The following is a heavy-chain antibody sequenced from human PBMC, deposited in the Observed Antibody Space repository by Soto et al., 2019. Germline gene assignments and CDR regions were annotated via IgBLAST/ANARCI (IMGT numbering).Heavy chain of an antibody. CDR3: TRGAAGFDY. J-gene: IGHJ4*02. CDR1: GFTFSSYD. Sequence: PGGSLRLSCAASGFTFSSYDFHWVRQATGKGLEWVSGIGTAGDTYYAGSVKGRFTISRENAKNSLYLQMNSLRAGDTAVYYCTRGAAGFDYWGQGTRVTVSS. CDR2: IGTAGDT. D-gene: IGHD6-13*01. V-gene: IGHV3-13*01.